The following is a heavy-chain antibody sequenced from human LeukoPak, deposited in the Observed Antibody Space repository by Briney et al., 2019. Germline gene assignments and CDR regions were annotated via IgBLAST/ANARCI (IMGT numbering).Heavy chain of an antibody. CDR1: GFTFTSYA. V-gene: IGHV3-23*01. CDR2: ISGIGSTT. Sequence: GGSLRLSCAASGFTFTSYAMSWVRQAPGKGLEWVSVISGIGSTTYYADSVKGRFTISRDNSKNTLYLQMNSLRAEDTAVYYCAKDDYGDYAPLYYYYGMDVWGQGTTVTVSS. D-gene: IGHD4-17*01. CDR3: AKDDYGDYAPLYYYYGMDV. J-gene: IGHJ6*02.